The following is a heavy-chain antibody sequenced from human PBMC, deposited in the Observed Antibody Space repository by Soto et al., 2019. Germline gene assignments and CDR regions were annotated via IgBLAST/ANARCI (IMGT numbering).Heavy chain of an antibody. CDR3: ARGGFVAVLYNAMDA. D-gene: IGHD3-3*01. Sequence: QVQLVQSGAEVKKPGSSVKVSCTASGGTLSTNEMSWVRQAPGQGLEWMGAIIPMFGSPKYAQKFQGRVTITAAIPTXXIYMEMISLTSADTAVYYCARGGFVAVLYNAMDAWGQGTAVAVSS. J-gene: IGHJ6*02. CDR2: IIPMFGSP. V-gene: IGHV1-69*06. CDR1: GGTLSTNE.